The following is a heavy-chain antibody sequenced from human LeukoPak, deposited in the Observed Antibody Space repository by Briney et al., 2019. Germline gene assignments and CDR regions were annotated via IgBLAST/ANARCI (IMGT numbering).Heavy chain of an antibody. V-gene: IGHV1-2*02. CDR1: GGTFSSYA. D-gene: IGHD5-18*01. J-gene: IGHJ6*03. CDR2: INPNSGGT. Sequence: ASVKVSCKASGGTFSSYAISWVRQAPGQGLEWMGWINPNSGGTNYAQKFQGRVTMTRDTSISTANMELSRLTSDDTAVYYCAREGGYGDYYYYMDVWGKGTTVTVSS. CDR3: AREGGYGDYYYYMDV.